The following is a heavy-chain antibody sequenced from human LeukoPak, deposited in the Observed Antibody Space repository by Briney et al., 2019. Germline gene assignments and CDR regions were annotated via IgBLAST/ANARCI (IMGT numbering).Heavy chain of an antibody. CDR1: GFTFSYAW. J-gene: IGHJ4*02. CDR3: TTYNYGAFDD. Sequence: GGSLRLSCAASGFTFSYAWMSWVRQAPGKGLEWVGRIKSMRDGGTAEFAAPVKGRFSISRDDSKNTLFLQMNSLKTEDTGVYYCTTYNYGAFDDWGQGTLVTVSS. CDR2: IKSMRDGGTA. V-gene: IGHV3-15*01. D-gene: IGHD4/OR15-4a*01.